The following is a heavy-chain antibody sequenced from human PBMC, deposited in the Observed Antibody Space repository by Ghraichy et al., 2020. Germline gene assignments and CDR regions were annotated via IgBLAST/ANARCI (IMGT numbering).Heavy chain of an antibody. D-gene: IGHD1-1*01. CDR3: ARLPELDYGMDV. Sequence: SETLSLTCTVSGGSISSYYWSWIRQPPGKGLEWIGYIYYSGSTNYNPSLKSRVTISVDTSKNQFSLKLSSVTAADTAVYYCARLPELDYGMDVWGQGTTVTVSS. J-gene: IGHJ6*02. CDR2: IYYSGST. V-gene: IGHV4-59*08. CDR1: GGSISSYY.